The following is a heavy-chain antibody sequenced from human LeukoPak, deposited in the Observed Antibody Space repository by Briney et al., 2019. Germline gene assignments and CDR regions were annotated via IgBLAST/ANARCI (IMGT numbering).Heavy chain of an antibody. Sequence: GGSLRLSCAASGFTFNNYAMSWVRQAPGEGLEWVSAISNSGGATHYADSVKGRFTISRDNSKNTLFLHMNSLRVEDTAVYYCAKAPPAATKYYYGMDVWGQGTTVTVSS. CDR2: ISNSGGAT. V-gene: IGHV3-23*01. J-gene: IGHJ6*02. D-gene: IGHD2-2*01. CDR1: GFTFNNYA. CDR3: AKAPPAATKYYYGMDV.